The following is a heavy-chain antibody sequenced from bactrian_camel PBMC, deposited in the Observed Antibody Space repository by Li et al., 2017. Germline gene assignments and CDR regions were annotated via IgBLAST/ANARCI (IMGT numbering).Heavy chain of an antibody. CDR3: AADDSPCSVDGRFPPEWPSPRY. Sequence: HVQLVESGGGSVQPGGSLRLSCVVSGSIYSSYCMAWFRQGLGKEREVVAAIDSDGNTSYADAVKGRFTITKESTKSTMYLLMTSLKPEDSATYYCAADDSPCSVDGRFPPEWPSPRYSGQGTQVTVS. J-gene: IGHJ4*01. V-gene: IGHV3S53*01. D-gene: IGHD2*01. CDR1: GSIYSSYC. CDR2: IDSDGNT.